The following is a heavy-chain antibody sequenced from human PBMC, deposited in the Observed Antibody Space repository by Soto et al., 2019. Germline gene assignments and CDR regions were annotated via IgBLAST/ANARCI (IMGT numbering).Heavy chain of an antibody. Sequence: GESLKISCKGSGYSFTSYWNGWVRQMPGKGLEWMGIIYPGDSDTRFSPPFQGQVTISADKSISTAYLQWSSLKASDTAMYYCARLVSSGYNWFDPWGQGTLVTVSS. D-gene: IGHD6-25*01. CDR3: ARLVSSGYNWFDP. V-gene: IGHV5-51*01. CDR1: GYSFTSYW. CDR2: IYPGDSDT. J-gene: IGHJ5*02.